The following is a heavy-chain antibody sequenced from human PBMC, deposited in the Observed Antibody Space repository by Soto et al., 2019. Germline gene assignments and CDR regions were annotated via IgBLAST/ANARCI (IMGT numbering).Heavy chain of an antibody. J-gene: IGHJ6*03. D-gene: IGHD2-2*01. CDR2: FDPEDGQT. CDR1: GYTLTELS. V-gene: IGHV1-24*01. CDR3: ATWRRTYCSSSSRRSYFYYYMDV. Sequence: QVQLVQSGAEVKKPGASVKVSCKVSGYTLTELSMHWVRQAPGKGLEWVGGFDPEDGQTIYAQNFQGRVTLTEDTSADTAYMELSSLRSEDTAVYYCATWRRTYCSSSSRRSYFYYYMDVWGKGTTVTVSS.